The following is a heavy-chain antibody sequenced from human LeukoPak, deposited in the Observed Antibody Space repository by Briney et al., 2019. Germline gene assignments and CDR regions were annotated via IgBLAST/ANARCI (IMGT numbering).Heavy chain of an antibody. CDR3: ARRRVGATFYYYYYTDV. D-gene: IGHD1-26*01. Sequence: SETLSLTCAVYGGSFSGYYWSWIRQPPGKGLEWIGEINHSGSTNYNPSLKSRVTISVDTSKNQFSLKLSSVTAADTSVYYCARRRVGATFYYYYYTDVWGKGTTVTVSS. CDR2: INHSGST. J-gene: IGHJ6*03. V-gene: IGHV4-34*01. CDR1: GGSFSGYY.